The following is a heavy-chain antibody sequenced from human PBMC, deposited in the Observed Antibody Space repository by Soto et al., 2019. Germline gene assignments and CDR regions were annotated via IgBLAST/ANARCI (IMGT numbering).Heavy chain of an antibody. CDR3: ATDLVVGAAAGTLGY. CDR2: FDPEDGET. CDR1: GGTFSTYI. Sequence: ASVKVSCKAPGGTFSTYIISWVRQAPGQGLEWMGGFDPEDGETIYAQKFQGRVTMTEDTSTDTAYMELSSLRSEDTAVYYCATDLVVGAAAGTLGYWGQGTLVTVSS. V-gene: IGHV1-24*01. D-gene: IGHD6-13*01. J-gene: IGHJ4*02.